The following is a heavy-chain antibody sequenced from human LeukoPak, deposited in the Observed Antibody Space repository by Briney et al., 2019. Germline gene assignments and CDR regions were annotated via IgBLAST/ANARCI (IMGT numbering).Heavy chain of an antibody. Sequence: ASVKVSCTASGYTFTSYYMHWVRQAPGQGLEWMGLINPTGGSTGYAQKFQGRVTMTRDMSTSTDYMELSSLRSEDTAIYYCARDNSVGDNAWWFDPRGQGTLVTVSS. CDR2: INPTGGST. CDR1: GYTFTSYY. J-gene: IGHJ5*02. V-gene: IGHV1-46*01. D-gene: IGHD1-26*01. CDR3: ARDNSVGDNAWWFDP.